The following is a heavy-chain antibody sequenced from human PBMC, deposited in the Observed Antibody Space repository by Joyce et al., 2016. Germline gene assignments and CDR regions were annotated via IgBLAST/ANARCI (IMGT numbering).Heavy chain of an antibody. V-gene: IGHV1-3*01. Sequence: QVQLVQSGAEVRKPGASVNVSCKTSGYTFSSYNLHWLRQAPGQRPEWMGRINPGTGNTKYSQNVQGRVSISRDTSANTAYLDLSSLKSEDTAVYYCARTWIVPAALNFDFWGQGTLVTVSS. D-gene: IGHD2-2*01. J-gene: IGHJ4*02. CDR3: ARTWIVPAALNFDF. CDR1: GYTFSSYN. CDR2: INPGTGNT.